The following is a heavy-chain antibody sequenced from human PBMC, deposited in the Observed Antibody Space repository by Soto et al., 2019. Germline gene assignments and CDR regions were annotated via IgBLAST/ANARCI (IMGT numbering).Heavy chain of an antibody. V-gene: IGHV1-24*01. CDR1: RYTLTELS. CDR3: AYISIGDGMDV. D-gene: IGHD3-10*01. J-gene: IGHJ6*02. Sequence: ASVKDSRMVSRYTLTELSMHWVRQAPGKGLEWMGGFDPEDGGTIYAQKFQGRVTMTEDTSTDTAYMELSSLRSEDTAVYYCAYISIGDGMDVWGQGTMVTVSS. CDR2: FDPEDGGT.